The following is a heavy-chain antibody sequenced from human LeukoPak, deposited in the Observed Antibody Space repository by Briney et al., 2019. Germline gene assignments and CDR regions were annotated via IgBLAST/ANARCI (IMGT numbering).Heavy chain of an antibody. CDR1: GFTFSSYA. CDR3: ARDLWGMVRGVSAFDY. Sequence: PGRSLRLSCAASGFTFSSYAMHWVRQAPGKGLEWVAVISYDGSNKYYADSVKGRFTISRDNSKNTLYLQMNSLRAEDTAVYYCARDLWGMVRGVSAFDYWGQGTLVTVSS. D-gene: IGHD3-10*01. J-gene: IGHJ4*02. V-gene: IGHV3-30-3*01. CDR2: ISYDGSNK.